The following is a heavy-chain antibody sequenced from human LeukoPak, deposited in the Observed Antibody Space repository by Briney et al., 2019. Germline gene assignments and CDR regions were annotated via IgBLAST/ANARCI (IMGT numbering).Heavy chain of an antibody. CDR3: ARYDYVWGSYSY. CDR1: GFTFSNYG. D-gene: IGHD3-16*01. V-gene: IGHV3-30*02. J-gene: IGHJ4*02. Sequence: GGSLRLSCAASGFTFSNYGMHWVRQAPGKGLEWVAFIRSDGSNKYYADSVKGRFTISRDNAKNTLYLQMNSLRAEDTAVYYCARYDYVWGSYSYWGQGTLVTVPS. CDR2: IRSDGSNK.